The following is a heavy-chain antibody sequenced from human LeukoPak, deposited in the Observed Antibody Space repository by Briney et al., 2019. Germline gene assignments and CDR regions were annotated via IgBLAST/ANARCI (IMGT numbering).Heavy chain of an antibody. CDR3: ARITRSTSGYDTFDY. D-gene: IGHD5-12*01. V-gene: IGHV5-51*01. CDR1: GYIFTSYW. CDR2: IYPGDSDT. Sequence: GESLKISCKGSGYIFTSYWIGWVRQMPGKGLEWMGIIYPGDSDTRYSPSFQGQVTISADKSISTAYLQWSSLKASDTAMYYCARITRSTSGYDTFDYWGQGTLVTVSS. J-gene: IGHJ4*02.